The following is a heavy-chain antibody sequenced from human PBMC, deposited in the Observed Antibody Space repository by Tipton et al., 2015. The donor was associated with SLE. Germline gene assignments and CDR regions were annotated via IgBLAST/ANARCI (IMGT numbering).Heavy chain of an antibody. D-gene: IGHD2-15*01. CDR3: ARGSVVADDF. CDR1: GGSISSGTYY. V-gene: IGHV4-61*09. Sequence: TLSLTCTVSGGSISSGTYYWAWIRQPAGKGLEWIGHISSRGSTNYNPSLKSRVTISVDTSKNQLSLKLTSVTAADTAVYYCARGSVVADDFWGQGTLVTVSP. CDR2: ISSRGST. J-gene: IGHJ4*02.